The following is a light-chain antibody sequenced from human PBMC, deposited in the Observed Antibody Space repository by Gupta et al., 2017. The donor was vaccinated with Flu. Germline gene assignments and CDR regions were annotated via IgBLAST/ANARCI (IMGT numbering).Light chain of an antibody. CDR3: QTWGTGIRV. CDR1: RGHSSNA. CDR2: VKSDGSH. J-gene: IGLJ2*01. V-gene: IGLV4-69*01. Sequence: QVVLTQSPSASASLGASVKLTCTLSRGHSSNAIAWHQQQPEKGPRDLTKVKSDGSHNKGDGIPDRFSGSSSGAERYLTISSLQSEDEADYYCQTWGTGIRVFGRGTKLTVL.